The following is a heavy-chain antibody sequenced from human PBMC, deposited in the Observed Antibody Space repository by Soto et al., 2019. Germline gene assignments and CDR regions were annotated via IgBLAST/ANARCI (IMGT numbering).Heavy chain of an antibody. J-gene: IGHJ5*02. CDR1: GYTFTSFG. D-gene: IGHD5-12*01. Sequence: ASVKVSCKTSGYTFTSFGISWVRQAPGQGLEWMGWISAYNGNTNYAQKLQGRVTMTTDTSTSTAYMELRSLRSDDTAVYYCGRGYIPTTSYYWFDPWGQGTLVTVSS. CDR2: ISAYNGNT. CDR3: GRGYIPTTSYYWFDP. V-gene: IGHV1-18*01.